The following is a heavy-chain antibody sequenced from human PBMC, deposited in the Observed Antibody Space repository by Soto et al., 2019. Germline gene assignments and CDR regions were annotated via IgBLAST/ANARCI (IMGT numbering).Heavy chain of an antibody. V-gene: IGHV3-21*01. CDR3: ARGPTSSSWYYFDY. Sequence: LRLSCAASGFTFNDYAINWVRQVPGKGLEWVSVISGRGGNIFYADSVKGRFTISRDNAKNSLYLQMNSLRAEDTAVYYCARGPTSSSWYYFDYWGQGTLVTVSS. D-gene: IGHD6-13*01. J-gene: IGHJ4*02. CDR1: GFTFNDYA. CDR2: ISGRGGNI.